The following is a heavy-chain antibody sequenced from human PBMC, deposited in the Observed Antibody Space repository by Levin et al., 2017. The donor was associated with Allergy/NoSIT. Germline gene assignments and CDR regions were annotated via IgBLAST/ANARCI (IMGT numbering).Heavy chain of an antibody. D-gene: IGHD1-7*01. CDR1: GGSISSSSYY. J-gene: IGHJ4*02. CDR3: ARQFLNGQGSGTSPDY. V-gene: IGHV4-39*01. Sequence: SETLSLTCTVSGGSISSSSYYWGWIRQPPGKGLEWIGSIYYSGSTYYNPSLKSRVTISVDTSKNQFSLKLSSVTAADTAVYYCARQFLNGQGSGTSPDYWGQGTLVTVSS. CDR2: IYYSGST.